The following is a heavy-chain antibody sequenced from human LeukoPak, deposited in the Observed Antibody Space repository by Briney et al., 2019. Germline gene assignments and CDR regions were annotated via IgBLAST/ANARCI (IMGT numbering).Heavy chain of an antibody. D-gene: IGHD3-3*01. Sequence: GGSLRLSCAASGFTFSDYYMSWIRQAPGKGLEWVSYISSSGSTIYYADSVNGRFTISRDNPKNMLYLQMNSLRPEDTAVYYCAKAPTYDFWSGQNWFDRWGQGTLVTVSS. CDR2: ISSSGSTI. CDR3: AKAPTYDFWSGQNWFDR. V-gene: IGHV3-11*01. J-gene: IGHJ5*02. CDR1: GFTFSDYY.